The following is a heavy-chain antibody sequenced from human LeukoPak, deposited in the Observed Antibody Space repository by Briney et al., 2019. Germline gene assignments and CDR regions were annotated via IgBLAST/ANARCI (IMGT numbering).Heavy chain of an antibody. CDR2: IYYSGST. V-gene: IGHV4-31*03. CDR1: GGSISSGGYY. D-gene: IGHD3-10*01. CDR3: AQTWGGGSGSYVWFDP. J-gene: IGHJ5*02. Sequence: SETLSLTCTVSGGSISSGGYYWSWIRQHPGKGLEWIGYIYYSGSTYYNPSLKSRVTISVDTSKNQFSLKLSSVTAADTAVYYCAQTWGGGSGSYVWFDPWGQGTLVTVSS.